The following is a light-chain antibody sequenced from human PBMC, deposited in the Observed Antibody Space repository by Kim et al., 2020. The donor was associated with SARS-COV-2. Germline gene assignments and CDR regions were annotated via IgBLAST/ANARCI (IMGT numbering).Light chain of an antibody. V-gene: IGLV1-44*01. J-gene: IGLJ2*01. CDR2: SNN. CDR1: SSNIGSNT. CDR3: AAWDDSLNGPV. Sequence: GQGVSISCAGSSSNIGSNTVNGDQHLAGTAPKLLIYSNNQRPSGVPDRFSGSKSGTPASLAISGLQSEDEADYYCAAWDDSLNGPVFGGGTQLTVL.